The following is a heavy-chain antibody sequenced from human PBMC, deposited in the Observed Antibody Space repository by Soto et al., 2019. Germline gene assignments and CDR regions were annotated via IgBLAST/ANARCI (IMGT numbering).Heavy chain of an antibody. V-gene: IGHV1-69*08. D-gene: IGHD6-19*01. CDR3: ARENVAVAGVDY. Sequence: QVQLVQSGAEVKKPGSSVKVSCKASGGTFSSYTISWVRQAPGQGLEWMGRIIPILGIANYAQKFQGRVTITADKSTSTAYMELSSLRSEDTAVYYWARENVAVAGVDYWGQGTLVTVSS. CDR1: GGTFSSYT. J-gene: IGHJ4*02. CDR2: IIPILGIA.